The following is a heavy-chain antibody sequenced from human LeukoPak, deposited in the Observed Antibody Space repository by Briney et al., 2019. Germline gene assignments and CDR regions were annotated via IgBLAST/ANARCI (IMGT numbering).Heavy chain of an antibody. CDR1: GGSITSAGYY. D-gene: IGHD2-2*01. J-gene: IGHJ4*02. CDR3: ARLTGTSYLDY. CDR2: IYGSGTT. V-gene: IGHV4-31*03. Sequence: SQTLSLTCNVSGGSITSAGYYWSWIRQPPGRGLEWVGYIYGSGTTYYNPSLKSRVTISEDTSRNQFSLKLSSVTAADTAVYYCARLTGTSYLDYWGQGALVTVSS.